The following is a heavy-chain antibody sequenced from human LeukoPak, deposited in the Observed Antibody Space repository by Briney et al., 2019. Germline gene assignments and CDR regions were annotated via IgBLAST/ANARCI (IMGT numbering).Heavy chain of an antibody. CDR1: GPTFGNYS. Sequence: ASVKASCKASGPTFGNYSLHWVRQAAGQGLEWMGWIRPNNGDTNYAQKFQRRVTLTWDTSFNTAYMDLSRLTSDDTAIYYCARENYGGDFEYWGQGALVTVSS. CDR3: ARENYGGDFEY. V-gene: IGHV1-2*02. J-gene: IGHJ4*02. D-gene: IGHD4-23*01. CDR2: IRPNNGDT.